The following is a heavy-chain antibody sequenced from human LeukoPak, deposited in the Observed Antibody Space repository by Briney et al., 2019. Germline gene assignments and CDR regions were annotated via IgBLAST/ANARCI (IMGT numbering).Heavy chain of an antibody. CDR2: NYYAGGT. V-gene: IGHV4-39*01. CDR1: GGSINSSSYY. J-gene: IGHJ6*02. D-gene: IGHD3-10*01. CDR3: ARGFGESEYYYYGMDV. Sequence: KASEALSLTCTVSGGSINSSSYYWGWIRQPPGRGLDWIGTNYYAGGTYYNPSLKSRVTISVDTSKNQFSLRLSSVTAADTAVYYCARGFGESEYYYYGMDVWGQGTTVTVSS.